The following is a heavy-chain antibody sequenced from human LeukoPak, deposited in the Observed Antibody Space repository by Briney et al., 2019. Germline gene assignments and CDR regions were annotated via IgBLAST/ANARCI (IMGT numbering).Heavy chain of an antibody. V-gene: IGHV3-23*01. CDR3: ATYRQVLLPFEA. CDR1: GFTFSTFA. D-gene: IGHD2-8*02. J-gene: IGHJ5*02. Sequence: QPGGSLRLSCAASGFTFSTFAMIWVRQPPGKGLEWVSSIFPSGDEIHYADSVRGRFTIFRDNSKSTLSLQMNSLRAEDTAIYYCATYRQVLLPFEAWGQGTLVTVSS. CDR2: IFPSGDEI.